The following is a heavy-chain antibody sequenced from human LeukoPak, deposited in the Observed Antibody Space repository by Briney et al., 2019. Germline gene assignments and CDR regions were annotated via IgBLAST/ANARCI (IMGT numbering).Heavy chain of an antibody. CDR1: GGSFSGYY. Sequence: SETLSLTCAVYGGSFSGYYWSWIRQPPGKGLEWIGEINHSGSTNYNPSLKSRVTISVDTSKNQFSLELSSVTAADTAVYYCARDRIYSGYDFDYWGQGTLVTVSS. J-gene: IGHJ4*02. CDR3: ARDRIYSGYDFDY. V-gene: IGHV4-34*01. CDR2: INHSGST. D-gene: IGHD5-12*01.